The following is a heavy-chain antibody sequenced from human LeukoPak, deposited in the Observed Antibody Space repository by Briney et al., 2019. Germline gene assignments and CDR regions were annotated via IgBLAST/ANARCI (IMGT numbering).Heavy chain of an antibody. D-gene: IGHD3-10*01. CDR3: ARQDKLYYYGSGSLGFDY. CDR2: IYYSGST. Sequence: SETLSLTCTVSGGSISSSSYYWGWIRQPPGKGLEWIGSIYYSGSTYYNPSLKSRVTISVDTSKNQFSLKLSSVTAADTAVYYCARQDKLYYYGSGSLGFDYWGQGTLVTVSS. CDR1: GGSISSSSYY. J-gene: IGHJ4*02. V-gene: IGHV4-39*01.